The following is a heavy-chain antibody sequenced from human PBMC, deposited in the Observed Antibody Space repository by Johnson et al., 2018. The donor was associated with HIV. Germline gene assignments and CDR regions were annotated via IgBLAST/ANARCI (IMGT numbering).Heavy chain of an antibody. CDR3: ARDPLFGVVLGGAMLQISTFDL. CDR1: GITFSDYQ. J-gene: IGHJ3*01. D-gene: IGHD3-3*01. Sequence: QVQLVESGGGLVKPGGSLRLSCAASGITFSDYQMSWIRQAPGKGLEWVSCISGSGDTKSYADSVKGRFTLSRDNGKNSLHLQLNSLRADDTAVYYCARDPLFGVVLGGAMLQISTFDLWGQGTMVTVSS. V-gene: IGHV3-11*04. CDR2: ISGSGDTK.